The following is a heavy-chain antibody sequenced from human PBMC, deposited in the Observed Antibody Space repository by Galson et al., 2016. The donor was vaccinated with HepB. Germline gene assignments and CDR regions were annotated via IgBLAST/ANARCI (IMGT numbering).Heavy chain of an antibody. J-gene: IGHJ6*04. CDR1: GFTFRNYG. D-gene: IGHD2-2*01. V-gene: IGHV3-23*01. CDR2: NSRSGDST. CDR3: VQGSTAPAV. Sequence: SLRLSCAASGFTFRNYGMTWVRRAPGKGLEVVSSNSRSGDSTDYADSVKGRFTISRDNSKNTLSLQMNSLTADDTAIYYCVQGSTAPAVWGKGTTVTVSA.